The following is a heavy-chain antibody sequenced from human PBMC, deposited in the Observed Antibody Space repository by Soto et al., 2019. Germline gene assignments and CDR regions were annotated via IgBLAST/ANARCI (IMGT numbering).Heavy chain of an antibody. J-gene: IGHJ4*02. D-gene: IGHD1-20*01. CDR3: ARHAYNPSFDY. V-gene: IGHV4-39*01. Sequence: SETLSLTCTVSGGSISSSSHYWGWVRQPPGEGLEWIGSIYYSGSTYYNTSFKSRVTISVDTSKNQFSLKMSSVTAADTAVYYCARHAYNPSFDYWGQGTLVTVSS. CDR2: IYYSGST. CDR1: GGSISSSSHY.